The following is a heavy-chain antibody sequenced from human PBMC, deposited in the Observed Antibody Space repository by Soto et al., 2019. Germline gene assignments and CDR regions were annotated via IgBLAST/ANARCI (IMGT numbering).Heavy chain of an antibody. D-gene: IGHD3-10*01. CDR1: GFTFSSYG. V-gene: IGHV3-30*18. J-gene: IGHJ6*02. Sequence: QVQLVESGGGVVQPGRSLRLSCAASGFTFSSYGMHWVRQAPGKGLEWVAVISYDGSNKYYADSVKGRFTISRDNSKNTLYLQMNSLRAEYTAVYYCANAWFGELYGMDVWGQGTTVTVSS. CDR3: ANAWFGELYGMDV. CDR2: ISYDGSNK.